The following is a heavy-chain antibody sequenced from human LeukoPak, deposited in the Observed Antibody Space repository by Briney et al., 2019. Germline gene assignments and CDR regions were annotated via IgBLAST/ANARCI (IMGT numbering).Heavy chain of an antibody. V-gene: IGHV4-30-4*08. D-gene: IGHD2-2*01. J-gene: IGHJ3*02. Sequence: SETLSLTCTVSGGSISSGDYYWSWIRQPPGKGLEWIGYIYYSGSTYYNPSLKSRVTISVDTSKNQFSLKLSSVTAADTAVYYCARDSDRLGYCSSTSCLNDAFDIWGQGTMVTVSS. CDR2: IYYSGST. CDR1: GGSISSGDYY. CDR3: ARDSDRLGYCSSTSCLNDAFDI.